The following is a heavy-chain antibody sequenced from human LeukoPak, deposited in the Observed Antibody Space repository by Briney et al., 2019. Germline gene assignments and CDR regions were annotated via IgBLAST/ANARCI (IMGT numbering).Heavy chain of an antibody. V-gene: IGHV4-34*01. J-gene: IGHJ4*02. D-gene: IGHD3-9*01. CDR3: AMADDFDWPIDY. CDR1: GGSFSGCY. Sequence: SETLSLTCAVYGGSFSGCYWSWIRQPPGKGLEWIGEINHSGSTNYNPSLKSRVTISVDTSKNQFSLKLSSVTAADTAVYYCAMADDFDWPIDYWGQGTLVTVSS. CDR2: INHSGST.